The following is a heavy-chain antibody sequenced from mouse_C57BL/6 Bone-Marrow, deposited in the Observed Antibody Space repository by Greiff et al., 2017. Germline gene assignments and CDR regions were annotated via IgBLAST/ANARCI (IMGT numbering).Heavy chain of an antibody. CDR3: ARSREDSSGPYFDY. D-gene: IGHD3-2*02. CDR2: IDPSDSYT. CDR1: GYTFTSYW. J-gene: IGHJ2*01. V-gene: IGHV1-59*01. Sequence: QVQLQQSGAELVRPGTSVKLSCKASGYTFTSYWMHWVKQRPGQGLEWIGVIDPSDSYTNYNQKFKGKATLTVDTSSSTAYMQLSSLTSEDSAVYYCARSREDSSGPYFDYWGQGTTLTVSS.